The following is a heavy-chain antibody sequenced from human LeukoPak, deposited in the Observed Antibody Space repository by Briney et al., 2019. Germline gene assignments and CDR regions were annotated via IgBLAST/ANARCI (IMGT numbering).Heavy chain of an antibody. CDR2: IYYSGNT. V-gene: IGHV4-59*12. Sequence: SETLSLTCTVSGGPISSYYWGWIRPPPGQGLEWSGNIYYSGNTNYNPSLKSRVTISVDTSKNQFSLKLSSVTAADTAVYYCARETGEYYYDSSAGYWGQGTLVTVSS. J-gene: IGHJ4*02. CDR1: GGPISSYY. CDR3: ARETGEYYYDSSAGY. D-gene: IGHD3-22*01.